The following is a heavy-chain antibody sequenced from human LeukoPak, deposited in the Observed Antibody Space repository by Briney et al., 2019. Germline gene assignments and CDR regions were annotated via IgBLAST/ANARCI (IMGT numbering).Heavy chain of an antibody. D-gene: IGHD1-1*01. V-gene: IGHV3-48*04. J-gene: IGHJ4*02. Sequence: GGSLRLSCAASGFIFSTYSMNWVRQAPGKGLEWVSYIVGSSSTIYYADSVKGRFTISRDNAKNSLYLQMDSLRAEDTAVYYCATDSPETAAFDYWGQGTLVTVSS. CDR3: ATDSPETAAFDY. CDR2: IVGSSSTI. CDR1: GFIFSTYS.